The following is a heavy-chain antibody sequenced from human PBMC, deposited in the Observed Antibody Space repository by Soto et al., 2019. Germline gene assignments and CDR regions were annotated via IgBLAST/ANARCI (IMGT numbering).Heavy chain of an antibody. CDR2: IYYSGST. J-gene: IGHJ4*02. CDR1: GGSISSSICY. Sequence: ASETLSLTWTVSGGSISSSICYRSWISQPPGKGLEWIGSIYYSGSTNYNPSLKSRATISVDTSNNHFSLELSSVTAADTAVYYCARGLTKATTVRYFDHWRQGALVTVYS. D-gene: IGHD4-17*01. V-gene: IGHV4-39*02. CDR3: ARGLTKATTVRYFDH.